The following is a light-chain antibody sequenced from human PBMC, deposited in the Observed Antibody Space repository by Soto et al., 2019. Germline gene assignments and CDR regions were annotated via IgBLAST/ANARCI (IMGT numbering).Light chain of an antibody. CDR2: SNN. J-gene: IGLJ1*01. Sequence: QSVLTQPPSASGTPGQRVTISCSGSSSNIGSNTVNWYQQLPGTAPKLLIYSNNQRPSGVPDRFSRSKSGTSASLAISGLQSEDEADYYCAAWDDSLSGFYVFGTGTKVTVL. CDR1: SSNIGSNT. CDR3: AAWDDSLSGFYV. V-gene: IGLV1-44*01.